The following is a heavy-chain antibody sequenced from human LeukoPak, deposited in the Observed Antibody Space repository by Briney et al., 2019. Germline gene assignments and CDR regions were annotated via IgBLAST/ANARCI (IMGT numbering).Heavy chain of an antibody. Sequence: SGTLSLTCTVSGGSISSYYWNWIRQPPGKGLEWIGYVYYSGSTKYNPSLKSRVTISIDTSKNQFSLKLSSVTAADTAVYYCARWYYDTSGYRYFDYWGQGTLLTVSS. CDR3: ARWYYDTSGYRYFDY. V-gene: IGHV4-59*01. CDR2: VYYSGST. CDR1: GGSISSYY. J-gene: IGHJ4*02. D-gene: IGHD3-22*01.